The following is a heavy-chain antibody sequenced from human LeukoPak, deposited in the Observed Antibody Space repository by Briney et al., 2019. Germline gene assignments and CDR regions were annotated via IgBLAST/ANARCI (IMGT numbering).Heavy chain of an antibody. CDR3: ARVGGSGSYLYYYMDV. J-gene: IGHJ6*03. CDR1: GFTFSSYA. D-gene: IGHD3-10*01. Sequence: GRSLRLSCAASGFTFSSYAMHWVRQAPGKGLEWVAVISYDGSNKYYADSVKGRFTISRDNSKNTLYLQMNSLRAEDTAVYYCARVGGSGSYLYYYMDVWGKGTTVTVSS. CDR2: ISYDGSNK. V-gene: IGHV3-30*04.